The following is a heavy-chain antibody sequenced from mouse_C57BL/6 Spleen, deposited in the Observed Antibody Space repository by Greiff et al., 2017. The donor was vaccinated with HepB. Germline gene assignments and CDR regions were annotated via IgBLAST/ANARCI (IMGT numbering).Heavy chain of an antibody. J-gene: IGHJ1*03. CDR1: GYAFSSYW. Sequence: QVQLQQSGAELVKPGASVKISCKASGYAFSSYWMNWVKQRPGKGLEWIGQIYPGDGDTNYNGKFKGKATLTADKSSSTAYMQLSSLTSEDSAVYFCARRAYGSSRRYFDVWGTGTTVTVSS. CDR2: IYPGDGDT. D-gene: IGHD1-1*01. CDR3: ARRAYGSSRRYFDV. V-gene: IGHV1-80*01.